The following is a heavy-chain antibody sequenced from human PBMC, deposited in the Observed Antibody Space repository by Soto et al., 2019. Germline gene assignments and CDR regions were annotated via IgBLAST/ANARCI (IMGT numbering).Heavy chain of an antibody. J-gene: IGHJ4*02. CDR3: AKTRSGWYSPFYS. V-gene: IGHV3-23*01. D-gene: IGHD6-19*01. CDR2: ISGSGTTT. CDR1: GFIFSSYA. Sequence: EVQLLESGGGLEQPGGSLRLSCAASGFIFSSYALSWVRQAPGKGLEWVSAISGSGTTTYYADSVKGRFTFSRDNSKNMLYLQMNSLRPEDTAVYYCAKTRSGWYSPFYSWGQGILVTVSS.